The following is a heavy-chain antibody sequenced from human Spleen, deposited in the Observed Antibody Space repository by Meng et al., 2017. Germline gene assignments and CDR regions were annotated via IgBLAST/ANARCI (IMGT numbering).Heavy chain of an antibody. Sequence: GESLKISCKGSGNTFTNYWIGWVRQMPGKGLEWMGIIYPTDSDIRYSPSFQGQVTISADRSISTAYLQWSSLKASDTAMYYCARLSSSRPGAFDVWGQGTMVTVSS. D-gene: IGHD6-6*01. CDR1: GNTFTNYW. CDR3: ARLSSSRPGAFDV. CDR2: IYPTDSDI. J-gene: IGHJ3*01. V-gene: IGHV5-51*01.